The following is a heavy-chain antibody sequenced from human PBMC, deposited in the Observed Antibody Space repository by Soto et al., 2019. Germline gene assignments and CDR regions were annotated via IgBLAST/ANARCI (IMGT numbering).Heavy chain of an antibody. CDR1: GFSLSNARMG. V-gene: IGHV2-26*01. CDR3: ARDYYDSSGYYRFDY. Sequence: SGPTLVNPTETLTLTCTVSGFSLSNARMGVSWIRQPPGKALEWLAHIFSNDEKSYSTSLKSRLTISKDTSKSQVVLTMTNMDPVDTATYYCARDYYDSSGYYRFDYWDQGTLVTVS. CDR2: IFSNDEK. J-gene: IGHJ4*02. D-gene: IGHD3-22*01.